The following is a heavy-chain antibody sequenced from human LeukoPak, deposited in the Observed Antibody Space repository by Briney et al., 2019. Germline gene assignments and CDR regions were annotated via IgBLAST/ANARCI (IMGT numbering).Heavy chain of an antibody. J-gene: IGHJ4*02. Sequence: GGSLRLSCAASGFTYSHYGMHWVRQAPGKGLGWVAVIWSDATEKYYGDAVKGRFTISRDNSRNTLYLQMNSLRAEDTAVYYCAKDAQRGFDYSNSLENWGQGTLVTVSS. CDR2: IWSDATEK. V-gene: IGHV3-33*06. D-gene: IGHD4-11*01. CDR3: AKDAQRGFDYSNSLEN. CDR1: GFTYSHYG.